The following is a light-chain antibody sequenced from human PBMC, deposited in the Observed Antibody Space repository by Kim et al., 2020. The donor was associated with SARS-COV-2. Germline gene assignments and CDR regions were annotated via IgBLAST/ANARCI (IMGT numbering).Light chain of an antibody. CDR1: SGSIASNY. CDR3: QSYDSSNLWV. CDR2: EDN. J-gene: IGLJ3*02. V-gene: IGLV6-57*02. Sequence: NFMLTQPHSVSESPGKTVTISCTGSSGSIASNYVQWYQQRPGSAPTTVIYEDNQRPSVVPDRFSGSIDSSSNSASLTISGLKTEDEADYYCQSYDSSNLWVFGGGTQLTVL.